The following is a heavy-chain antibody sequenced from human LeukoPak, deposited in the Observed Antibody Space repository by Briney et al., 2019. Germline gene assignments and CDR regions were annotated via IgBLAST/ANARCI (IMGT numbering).Heavy chain of an antibody. V-gene: IGHV4-4*02. CDR1: SVSISSNYW. CDR2: IDQGGST. J-gene: IGHJ4*02. CDR3: VTVRGDCSRTSCYFEN. Sequence: PSETLSLTCAVSSVSISSNYWWTWVRQPPGKGLEWIGEIDQGGSTNYNPSLKSRVTISLDQSKNQFSLKVISLTAADTTVYYCVTVRGDCSRTSCYFENWGPGTLVTVSS. D-gene: IGHD2-2*01.